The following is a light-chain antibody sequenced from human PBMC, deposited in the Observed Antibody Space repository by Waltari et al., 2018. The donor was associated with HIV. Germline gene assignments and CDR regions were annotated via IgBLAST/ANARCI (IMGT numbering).Light chain of an antibody. CDR1: SSNIGSKS. CDR2: RNN. J-gene: IGLJ1*01. V-gene: IGLV1-47*01. Sequence: QSVLTQPPSASGTPGQRVTISCSGSSSNIGSKSVYLYQQVPGTAPKLLIYRNNQRPSGVPDRFSGSKSGTSASLAISGLRSEDEADYYCAAWDDSLSAFYVFGTGTKVTVL. CDR3: AAWDDSLSAFYV.